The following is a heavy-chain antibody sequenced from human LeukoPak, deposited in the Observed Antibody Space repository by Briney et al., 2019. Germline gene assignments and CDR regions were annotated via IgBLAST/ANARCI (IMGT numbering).Heavy chain of an antibody. J-gene: IGHJ4*02. CDR1: GGSISSSSYY. V-gene: IGHV4-61*05. CDR3: ARHRGSNLNRSFDF. D-gene: IGHD1-14*01. Sequence: PSETLSLTCTVSGGSISSSSYYWSWIRQPPGKGLEWIASIYYSGSTNYNPSLKSRVTVSLDTSKNQFSLKLSSVTAADTAVYYCARHRGSNLNRSFDFWGQGTLVTVSS. CDR2: IYYSGST.